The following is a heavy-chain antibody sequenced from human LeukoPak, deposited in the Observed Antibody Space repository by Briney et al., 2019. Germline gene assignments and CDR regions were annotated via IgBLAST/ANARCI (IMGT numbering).Heavy chain of an antibody. J-gene: IGHJ6*03. Sequence: SETLSLTCTVSGGSISSYYWSWIRQPAGKGLEWIGRIYTSGSTNYNPSLKSRVTVSVDTSKNQFSLKVTSVTAADTAVYYCARETTRDRFMDVWGKGATVTVSS. V-gene: IGHV4-4*07. D-gene: IGHD4-17*01. CDR2: IYTSGST. CDR3: ARETTRDRFMDV. CDR1: GGSISSYY.